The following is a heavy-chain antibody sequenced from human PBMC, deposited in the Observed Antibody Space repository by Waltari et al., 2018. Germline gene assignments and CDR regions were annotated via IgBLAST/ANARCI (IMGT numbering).Heavy chain of an antibody. CDR2: IYHSGST. D-gene: IGHD2-2*01. J-gene: IGHJ3*02. CDR3: ARDVDCSSTSCYVGAFDI. Sequence: QVQLQESGPGLVKPSETLSLTCAVSGYSISRGYYWDWIRQPPGKGLEWIGSIYHSGSTYYNPSLKSRVTISVDTSKNQFSLKLSSVTAADTAVYYCARDVDCSSTSCYVGAFDIWGQGTMVTVSS. V-gene: IGHV4-38-2*02. CDR1: GYSISRGYY.